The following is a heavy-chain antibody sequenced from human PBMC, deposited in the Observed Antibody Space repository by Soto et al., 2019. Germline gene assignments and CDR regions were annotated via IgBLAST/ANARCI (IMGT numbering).Heavy chain of an antibody. V-gene: IGHV3-23*01. Sequence: EVQLLESGGGLAQPGGSLRLSFAASGFTFSSYSMNGVGQAPGKGLEGVSIISGSGGVTSYADSVKGRFTISRDNSKNSLFLQMKSLRDEDTAVYYCAKVTDCGVSRCDDGIDIWGHGTLVTVS. D-gene: IGHD2-21*01. J-gene: IGHJ3*02. CDR1: GFTFSSYS. CDR2: ISGSGGVT. CDR3: AKVTDCGVSRCDDGIDI.